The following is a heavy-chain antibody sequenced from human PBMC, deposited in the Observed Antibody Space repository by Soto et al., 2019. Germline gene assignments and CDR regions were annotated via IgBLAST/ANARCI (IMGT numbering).Heavy chain of an antibody. CDR2: ISETGGSA. CDR3: ARQSGPRFYVY. CDR1: GFNLGSYV. J-gene: IGHJ4*02. V-gene: IGHV3-23*01. Sequence: EVQLLESGGGLVQPGGSLRLSCAASGFNLGSYVMNWVRQAPGKGLEWVSSISETGGSAYYVDSVKGWFTVSRDNSKNTLYLQMNNLTGDDPAKYYCARQSGPRFYVYWGQGTLVTVSS. D-gene: IGHD1-26*01.